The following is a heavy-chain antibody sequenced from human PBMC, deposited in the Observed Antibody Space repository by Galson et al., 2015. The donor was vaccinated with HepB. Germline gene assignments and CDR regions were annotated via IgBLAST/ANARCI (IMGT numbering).Heavy chain of an antibody. J-gene: IGHJ4*02. CDR3: AKVVRSDYISGRYRGLAY. V-gene: IGHV3-30*18. CDR1: GFAFSNYG. Sequence: SLRLSCAASGFAFSNYGMHWVRQAPGKGLEWVAVISYDGSNKYYADSVKGRITISRDNSKNALYLQMNSLRVEDTAVYYCAKVVRSDYISGRYRGLAYWGQVTLVAVSS. D-gene: IGHD3-16*02. CDR2: ISYDGSNK.